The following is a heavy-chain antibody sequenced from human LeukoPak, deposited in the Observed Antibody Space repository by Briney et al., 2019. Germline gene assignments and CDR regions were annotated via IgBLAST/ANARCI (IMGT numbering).Heavy chain of an antibody. CDR3: ARDREYYFYGMDV. J-gene: IGHJ6*02. Sequence: SETLSLTCAVSGGSISSGNWWSWVRQSPGKGLEWIGEIHHSGSTKYNPSLKSRLTMSVDKSKNQFSLKLSSVTAADTAVYYCARDREYYFYGMDVWGRGTTVTVSS. D-gene: IGHD3-10*01. CDR2: IHHSGST. CDR1: GGSISSGNW. V-gene: IGHV4-4*02.